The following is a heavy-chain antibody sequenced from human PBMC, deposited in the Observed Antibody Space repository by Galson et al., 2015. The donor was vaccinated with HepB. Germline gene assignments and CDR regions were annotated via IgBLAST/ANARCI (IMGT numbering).Heavy chain of an antibody. CDR1: GGTFSSYP. V-gene: IGHV1-69*06. D-gene: IGHD5-18*01. J-gene: IGHJ4*02. CDR3: ARDKGYNYGSTPFDY. CDR2: IIPVFGTP. Sequence: SVKVSCKASGGTFSSYPISWVRQAPGQGLEWMGGIIPVFGTPNYAHRFRGRVTITADNSTSTSYMELSGLRFEDTAVYYCARDKGYNYGSTPFDYWGQGTLVTVSS.